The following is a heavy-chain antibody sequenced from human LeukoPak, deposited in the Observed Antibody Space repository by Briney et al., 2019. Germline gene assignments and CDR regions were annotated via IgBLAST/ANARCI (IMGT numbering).Heavy chain of an antibody. J-gene: IGHJ6*03. CDR3: ARVYYGSGSLHYYYYYMDV. CDR1: GFTFSSNY. D-gene: IGHD3-10*01. CDR2: IYSGGRT. V-gene: IGHV3-53*01. Sequence: GGSLRLSCAASGFTFSSNYMSWVRQAPGKGLEWVAVIYSGGRTYYADSVKGRFTISRDNSKNTLYLQMNSLRVEDTAVYYCARVYYGSGSLHYYYYYMDVWGKGTTVTISS.